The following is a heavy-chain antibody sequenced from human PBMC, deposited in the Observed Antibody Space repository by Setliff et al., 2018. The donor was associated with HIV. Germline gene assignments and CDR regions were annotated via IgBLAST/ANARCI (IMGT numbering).Heavy chain of an antibody. J-gene: IGHJ2*01. CDR2: ISGRDGRT. CDR1: GFTFSSYG. V-gene: IGHV3-23*01. CDR3: AKVKLTIWYFDL. D-gene: IGHD4-17*01. Sequence: GGSLRLSCAAFGFTFSSYGMSWVRQAPGKGLEWVSTISGRDGRTYYADSVKGRFTISRDSSKNTLYLQMNSLRAEDTAVYYCAKVKLTIWYFDLWGRGTLVTVSS.